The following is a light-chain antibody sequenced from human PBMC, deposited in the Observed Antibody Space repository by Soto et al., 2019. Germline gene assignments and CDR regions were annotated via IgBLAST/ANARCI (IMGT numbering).Light chain of an antibody. Sequence: QSVLTQPPSVSGAPGQRVTISCTGSSSNIGAGYDVHWYQQLPGTAPKLLIYGNSNRPSGVPDRFSGSKSGTSASLAITGLQAQEVSVYRCPSYDSTSSVFRTGMNVTVL. CDR3: PSYDSTSSV. CDR2: GNS. CDR1: SSNIGAGYD. V-gene: IGLV1-40*01. J-gene: IGLJ1*01.